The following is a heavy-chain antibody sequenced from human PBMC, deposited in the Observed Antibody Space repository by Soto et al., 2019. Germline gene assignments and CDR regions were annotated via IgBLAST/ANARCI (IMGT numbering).Heavy chain of an antibody. CDR2: IYYSVRT. CDR3: ARGHLGITTTGTWYDFDY. Sequence: QVQLQESGPRLVKPSETLSLTCTVSGDSISSYYWTWIRQPPGQGLEYIGYIYYSVRTYYNPSLKSRVTISVDTSKNQFSLKLRSVTAADTAVYYCARGHLGITTTGTWYDFDYWGQGTLVTVSS. V-gene: IGHV4-59*01. J-gene: IGHJ4*02. D-gene: IGHD2-15*01. CDR1: GDSISSYY.